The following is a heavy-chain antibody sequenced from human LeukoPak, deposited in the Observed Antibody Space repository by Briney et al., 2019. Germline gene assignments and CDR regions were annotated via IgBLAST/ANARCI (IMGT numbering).Heavy chain of an antibody. Sequence: TGGSLRLSCAASGFTLSSYAMSWVRQAPGKGLEWVSRIKTDGTNTLYADSVKGRFTISRDNAKNTLYLQMTSLTAEDTAMYYCGGSEDGYIDYWGQGTLVVVSS. J-gene: IGHJ4*02. CDR3: GGSEDGYIDY. CDR1: GFTLSSYA. D-gene: IGHD5-24*01. CDR2: IKTDGTNT. V-gene: IGHV3-74*01.